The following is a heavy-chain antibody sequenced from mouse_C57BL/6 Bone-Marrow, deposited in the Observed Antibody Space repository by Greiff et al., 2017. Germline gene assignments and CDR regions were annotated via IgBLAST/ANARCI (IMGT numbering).Heavy chain of an antibody. CDR3: TRAFINYYGSSGAMDY. J-gene: IGHJ4*01. V-gene: IGHV5-9-1*02. D-gene: IGHD1-1*01. CDR1: GFTFSSYA. CDR2: ISSGGDCN. Sequence: EVKLVESGEGLVKPGGSLKLSCAASGFTFSSYAMSWVRQTPEKRLEWVAYISSGGDCNSYADTVKGRVTFSRDNARNTLYLQMSSLKSEDTAMYYCTRAFINYYGSSGAMDYWGQGTSVTVSA.